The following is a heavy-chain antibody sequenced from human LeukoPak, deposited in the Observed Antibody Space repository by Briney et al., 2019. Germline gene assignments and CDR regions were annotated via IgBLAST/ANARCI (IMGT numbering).Heavy chain of an antibody. D-gene: IGHD3-16*02. CDR3: ARHIGGGIEDMDV. CDR2: INHSGST. V-gene: IGHV4-34*01. Sequence: SETLSLTCAVYGGSFSGYYWSWIRQPPGKGLEWIGEINHSGSTNYNPSLKSRVTISVDTSRNQFFLKMSSVTAADTAVYYCARHIGGGIEDMDVWGKGTKVTVSS. J-gene: IGHJ6*03. CDR1: GGSFSGYY.